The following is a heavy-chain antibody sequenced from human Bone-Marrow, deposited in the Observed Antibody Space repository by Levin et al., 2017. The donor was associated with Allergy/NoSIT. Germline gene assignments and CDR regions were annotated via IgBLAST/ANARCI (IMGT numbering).Heavy chain of an antibody. CDR2: IYFTGST. J-gene: IGHJ5*02. D-gene: IGHD1-1*01. V-gene: IGHV4-59*01. CDR3: ARAGNNWDRIWFDP. CDR1: GGSIGNYY. Sequence: PSETLSLTCTVSGGSIGNYYWAWIRQSPAKGLEYIGYIYFTGSTNYNPSLKSRLTISLDTSKNQFSLKLTSVTAADTAVYFCARAGNNWDRIWFDPWGQGTLVTVSS.